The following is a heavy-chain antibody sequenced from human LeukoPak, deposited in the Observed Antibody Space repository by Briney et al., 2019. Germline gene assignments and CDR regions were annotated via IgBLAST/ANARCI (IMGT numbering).Heavy chain of an antibody. V-gene: IGHV3-74*01. CDR1: GFTFSSYW. CDR2: INSDGSST. Sequence: GGSLRLSCAASGFTFSSYWMHWVRQAPGKGLVWVSRINSDGSSTSYAESVKGRFTISRDNAKNTLYLQMNSLRAEDTAVYYCARECYDSSGYYYGDWGQGTLVTVSS. CDR3: ARECYDSSGYYYGD. J-gene: IGHJ4*02. D-gene: IGHD3-22*01.